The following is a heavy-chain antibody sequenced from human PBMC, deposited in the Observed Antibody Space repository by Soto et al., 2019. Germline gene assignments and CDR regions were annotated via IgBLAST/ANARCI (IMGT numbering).Heavy chain of an antibody. J-gene: IGHJ4*02. D-gene: IGHD4-17*01. V-gene: IGHV3-23*01. CDR1: GFTFSSYA. Sequence: HLGGSLRLSCAASGFTFSSYAMSWVRQAPGKGLEWVSAISGSGGSTYYADSVKGRFTISRDNSKNTLYLQMNSLRAEDTAVYYCAKDGAQMTTHDYWGQGTLVTVSS. CDR2: ISGSGGST. CDR3: AKDGAQMTTHDY.